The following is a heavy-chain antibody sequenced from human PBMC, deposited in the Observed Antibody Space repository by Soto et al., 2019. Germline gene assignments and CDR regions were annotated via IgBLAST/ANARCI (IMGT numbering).Heavy chain of an antibody. CDR1: GYTFTSYG. J-gene: IGHJ4*02. CDR2: ISAHNGNT. CDR3: ARGRYGDY. V-gene: IGHV1-18*01. D-gene: IGHD1-1*01. Sequence: QVHLVQSGAEVKKPGASVKVSCKGSGYTFTSYGITWVRQAPGQGLEWMGWISAHNGNTDYAQKLQGRVTVTRDTSTSTAYMELGSLSSDDTGVYYCARGRYGDYWGQGALVTVSS.